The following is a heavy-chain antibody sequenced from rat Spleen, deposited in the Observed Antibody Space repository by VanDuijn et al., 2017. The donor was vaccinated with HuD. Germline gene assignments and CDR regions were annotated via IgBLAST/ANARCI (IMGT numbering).Heavy chain of an antibody. CDR3: ARQPYGGYSAHYFDY. D-gene: IGHD1-11*01. Sequence: EVQLVESGGGLVQPGRSLKLSCAASGFTFSDYYMAWVRQAPTKGLEWVASISTGGGNTYYRDSVKGRFTIPRDNAKSTLYLQMDSLRSEDTATYYCARQPYGGYSAHYFDYWGQGVMVTVSS. V-gene: IGHV5-25*01. CDR1: GFTFSDYY. CDR2: ISTGGGNT. J-gene: IGHJ2*01.